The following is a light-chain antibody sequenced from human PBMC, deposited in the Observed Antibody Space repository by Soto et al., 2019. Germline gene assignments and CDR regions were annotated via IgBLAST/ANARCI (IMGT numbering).Light chain of an antibody. CDR3: GSYAGSSNV. CDR1: SSDVGGYNY. Sequence: QSVLAQPPSASGSPGQSVAISCTGTSSDVGGYNYVSWYQQHPGKAPKLMIYEVNKRPSGVPDRFSGSKSGNTASLTVSGPQAEDEADYYCGSYAGSSNVFGTGTKVTVL. V-gene: IGLV2-8*01. J-gene: IGLJ1*01. CDR2: EVN.